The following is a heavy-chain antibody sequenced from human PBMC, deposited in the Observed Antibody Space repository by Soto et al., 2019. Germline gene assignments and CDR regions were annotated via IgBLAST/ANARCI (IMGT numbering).Heavy chain of an antibody. Sequence: QVPLVQSGAEVKKPGASVKVSCKASGYTFTGYYMHWVRQAPGQGLEWMGWINPNSGGTNYAQKFQGRVTMTRDTSISTAYMELSRLRSDDTAVYYCARENPYYYDSSGHYSYFDYWGQGTLVTVSS. J-gene: IGHJ4*02. V-gene: IGHV1-2*02. D-gene: IGHD3-22*01. CDR1: GYTFTGYY. CDR3: ARENPYYYDSSGHYSYFDY. CDR2: INPNSGGT.